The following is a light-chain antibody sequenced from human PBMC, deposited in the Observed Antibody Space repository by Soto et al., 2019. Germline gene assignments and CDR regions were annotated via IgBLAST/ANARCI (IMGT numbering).Light chain of an antibody. CDR3: QQYGSSQFT. CDR2: DTS. V-gene: IGKV3-20*01. J-gene: IGKJ3*01. Sequence: EIVLMQSPGTLSLSPGEGATLSCRASQSVNNNYLAWYQQRPGQAPTVLIFDTSRRATGVPDRFSGSGSGTDFTLRISRVEPDDFAVYYCQQYGSSQFTFGQGTKVNIK. CDR1: QSVNNNY.